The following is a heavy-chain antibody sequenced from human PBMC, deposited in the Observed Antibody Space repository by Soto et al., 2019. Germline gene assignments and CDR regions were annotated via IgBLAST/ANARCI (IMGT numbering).Heavy chain of an antibody. CDR3: ASYYDISGYFLSGMYV. D-gene: IGHD3-22*01. V-gene: IGHV1-46*03. J-gene: IGHJ6*02. CDR1: GDTFASYS. CDR2: INPSGCRT. Sequence: GTPVKAACKASGDTFASYSMRWVRQVHGQGLEWMGIINPSGCRTSYAQKCRGRVTMTRDTSTSTVYMELRRLRSKDTDVYYYASYYDISGYFLSGMYVWAQGPRVTVSS.